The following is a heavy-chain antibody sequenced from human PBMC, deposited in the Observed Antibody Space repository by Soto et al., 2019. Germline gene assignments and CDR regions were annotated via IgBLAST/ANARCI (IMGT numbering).Heavy chain of an antibody. V-gene: IGHV4-4*07. D-gene: IGHD6-6*01. CDR3: ARGSYSLSSWVDP. CDR1: GGSISNYY. Sequence: SETMSLTCTVSGGSISNYYWNWIRQPAGKGLEWIGRIYTSGSTNYSPSLKSRVTMSVDTSKNQFSLKVNSVTAADTAVYYCARGSYSLSSWVDPLGKGTLVT. J-gene: IGHJ5*02. CDR2: IYTSGST.